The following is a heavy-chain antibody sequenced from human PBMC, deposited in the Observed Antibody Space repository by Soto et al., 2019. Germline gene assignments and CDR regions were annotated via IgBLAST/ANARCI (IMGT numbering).Heavy chain of an antibody. Sequence: SETLSLTCAVSGGSISSGGYSWSWIRQPPGKGLEWIGYIYHSGSTYYNPSLKSRVTISVDRSKNQFSLKLSSVTAADTAMYYCASPSRSYYSYYYGMDVWGQGTTVTVSS. CDR1: GGSISSGGYS. V-gene: IGHV4-30-2*01. CDR2: IYHSGST. J-gene: IGHJ6*02. CDR3: ASPSRSYYSYYYGMDV. D-gene: IGHD1-26*01.